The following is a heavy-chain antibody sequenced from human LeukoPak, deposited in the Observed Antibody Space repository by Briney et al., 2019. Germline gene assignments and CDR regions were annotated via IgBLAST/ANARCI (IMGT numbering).Heavy chain of an antibody. CDR3: ARLSYYYDSSGYTFDY. CDR2: IYYSGST. Sequence: SETLSLTCTVSGGSISSSSYYWGWIRQPPGKGLEWIGSIYYSGSTYYNPSLKSRVIISVDTSKNQFSLKLSSVTAADTAVYYCARLSYYYDSSGYTFDYWGQGTLVTVSS. CDR1: GGSISSSSYY. D-gene: IGHD3-22*01. V-gene: IGHV4-39*01. J-gene: IGHJ4*02.